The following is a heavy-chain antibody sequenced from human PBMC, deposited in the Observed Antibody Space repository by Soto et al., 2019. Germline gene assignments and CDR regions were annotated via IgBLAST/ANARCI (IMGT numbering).Heavy chain of an antibody. J-gene: IGHJ6*04. CDR1: GFTFSSYE. CDR3: ARDGYPFYALDV. Sequence: PGGSLRLSCAVSGFTFSSYEFNWVRQAPGKGLEWLSYITNSGSTKYYADSVKGRFTISRDNAKNSLDLQMNSLRAEDTAVYYCARDGYPFYALDVWCAGTSVTVST. CDR2: ITNSGSTK. D-gene: IGHD6-13*01. V-gene: IGHV3-48*03.